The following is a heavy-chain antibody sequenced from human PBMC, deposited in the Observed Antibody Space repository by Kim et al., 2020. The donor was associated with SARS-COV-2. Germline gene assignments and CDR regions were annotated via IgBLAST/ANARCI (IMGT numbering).Heavy chain of an antibody. CDR3: ARHMGAATGDAFDI. D-gene: IGHD1-26*01. Sequence: PSFRRHVTISADTSINTAYLQCSSLKASETAMYYCARHMGAATGDAFDIWGQGTMVTVSS. J-gene: IGHJ3*02. V-gene: IGHV5-51*01.